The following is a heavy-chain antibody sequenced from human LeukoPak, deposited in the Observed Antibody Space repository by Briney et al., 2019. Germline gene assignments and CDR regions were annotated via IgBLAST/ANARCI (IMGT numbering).Heavy chain of an antibody. CDR1: GFTFSSYA. CDR3: AKDPTPYVGASAD. J-gene: IGHJ4*02. CDR2: ITGSGDNT. V-gene: IGHV3-23*01. D-gene: IGHD1-26*01. Sequence: GGSLRLSCAASGFTFSSYAMSWVRQAPGKGLEWVSTITGSGDNTYYTDSVKGRFTFSRDNSMSTLYLQMNSLRAEDTAVYYCAKDPTPYVGASADWGQGTLVTVSS.